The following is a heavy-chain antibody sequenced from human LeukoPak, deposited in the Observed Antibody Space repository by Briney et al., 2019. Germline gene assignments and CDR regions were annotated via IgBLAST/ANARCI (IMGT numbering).Heavy chain of an antibody. CDR1: GGSFSGYY. J-gene: IGHJ6*03. CDR2: INDRGST. V-gene: IGHV4-34*01. D-gene: IGHD6-13*01. CDR3: ARHFVCGSSCFYYYYYMDV. Sequence: SETLSLTCAVYGGSFSGYYWSWIRQPPGKGLEWIGEINDRGSTNYNPSLKGRVTISVDTSKNQFSLKLSSVTAADTAVYYCARHFVCGSSCFYYYYYMDVWGKGTTVTISS.